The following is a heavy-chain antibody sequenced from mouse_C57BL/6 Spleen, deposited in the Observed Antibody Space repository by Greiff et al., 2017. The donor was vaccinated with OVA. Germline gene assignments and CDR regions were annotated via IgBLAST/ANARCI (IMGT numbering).Heavy chain of an antibody. J-gene: IGHJ2*01. Sequence: VQLQQSGAELVRPGASVKLSCKASGYTFTDYYINWVKQRPGQGLEWIARIYPGSGNTYYNEKFKGKATLTAEKSSSTAYMQLSSLTSDASAVYYCASGLYDGYSPCVDDGGKGTTLTVSS. CDR1: GYTFTDYY. CDR2: IYPGSGNT. V-gene: IGHV1-76*01. CDR3: ASGLYDGYSPCVDD. D-gene: IGHD2-3*01.